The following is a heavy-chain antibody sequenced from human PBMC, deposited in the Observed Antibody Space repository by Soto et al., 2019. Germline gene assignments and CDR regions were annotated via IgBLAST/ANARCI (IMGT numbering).Heavy chain of an antibody. CDR3: ARELSDYYDSSGYYYDAFDI. D-gene: IGHD3-22*01. J-gene: IGHJ3*02. CDR1: SGSVSSGSYY. Sequence: SETLSLTCTVSSGSVSSGSYYWSWIRQPPGKGLEWIGYIYYSGSTNYNPSLKSRVTISVDTSKNQFSLKLSSVTAADTAVYYCARELSDYYDSSGYYYDAFDIWGQGTMVTVS. CDR2: IYYSGST. V-gene: IGHV4-61*01.